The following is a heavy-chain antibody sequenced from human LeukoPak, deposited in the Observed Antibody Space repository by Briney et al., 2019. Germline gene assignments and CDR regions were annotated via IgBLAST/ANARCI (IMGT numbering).Heavy chain of an antibody. CDR2: ISSSSSYI. J-gene: IGHJ3*02. CDR3: ARPVLGGAFDI. V-gene: IGHV3-21*01. D-gene: IGHD2-8*02. Sequence: GGSLRLSCAASGFTFSSYSMNWVRQAPGKGLEWVSSISSSSSYIYYADSVKGRFTISRDNAKNSLYLQMKSLRAEDTAVYYCARPVLGGAFDIWGQGTMVTVSS. CDR1: GFTFSSYS.